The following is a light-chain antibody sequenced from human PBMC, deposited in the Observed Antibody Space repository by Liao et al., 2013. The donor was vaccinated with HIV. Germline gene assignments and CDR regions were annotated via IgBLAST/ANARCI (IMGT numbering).Light chain of an antibody. CDR2: KGT. J-gene: IGLJ1*01. Sequence: SYELTQPPSMSVSPGQTARITCSGDALPKQQVYWYQQKPGQAPVLMIFKGTERPSGIPERFSGSNSGNTATLTISGTQAMDEADYYCQAWDSTIAYVFGTGTKVTVL. CDR1: ALPKQQ. V-gene: IGLV3-1*01. CDR3: QAWDSTIAYV.